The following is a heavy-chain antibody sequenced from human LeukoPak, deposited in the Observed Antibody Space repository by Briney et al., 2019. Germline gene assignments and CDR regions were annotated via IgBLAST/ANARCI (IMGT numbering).Heavy chain of an antibody. V-gene: IGHV3-53*01. CDR1: GFTVITND. J-gene: IGHJ4*02. D-gene: IGHD1-14*01. CDR2: LYSDGNT. CDR3: ARGVEPLAANTLAY. Sequence: GGPLRLSCAASGFTVITNDMTWVRQAPGKGLEWVAVLYSDGNTKYADSVQGRFTISRDNSKNTLYLEMNSLSPDDTAVYYCARGVEPLAANTLAYWGQGTLVTVSS.